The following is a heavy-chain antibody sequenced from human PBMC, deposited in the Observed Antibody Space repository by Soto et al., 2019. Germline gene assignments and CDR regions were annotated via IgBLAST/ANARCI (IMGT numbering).Heavy chain of an antibody. Sequence: SETLSLTCAVYGGSFSGYYWSWIRQHPGKGLEWIGEINHSGSTNYNPSLKGRVTISVDTSKNQFSLKLSSVTAADTAVYYCARGYKSIAVAGTHAEYFQHWGQGTLVTVS. CDR1: GGSFSGYY. J-gene: IGHJ1*01. CDR3: ARGYKSIAVAGTHAEYFQH. CDR2: INHSGST. D-gene: IGHD6-19*01. V-gene: IGHV4-34*01.